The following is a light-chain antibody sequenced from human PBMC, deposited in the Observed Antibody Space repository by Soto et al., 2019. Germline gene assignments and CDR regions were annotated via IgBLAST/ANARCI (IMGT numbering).Light chain of an antibody. CDR3: QQYSNWPPIT. CDR1: QSVSSY. Sequence: DIVLKQSPATLSLSSLERATLSCRASQSVSSYLAWYQQKPGQAPRLLIYDTSTRATGIPARFSGSGSGTEFTLTISSLQSEDFAVYYCQQYSNWPPITFGQGTRLEIK. J-gene: IGKJ5*01. V-gene: IGKV3-15*01. CDR2: DTS.